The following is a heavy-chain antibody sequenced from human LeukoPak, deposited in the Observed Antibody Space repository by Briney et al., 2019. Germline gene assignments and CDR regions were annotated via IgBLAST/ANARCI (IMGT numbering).Heavy chain of an antibody. J-gene: IGHJ6*04. D-gene: IGHD2-15*01. V-gene: IGHV1-2*02. CDR2: INPNSGGT. CDR3: ARGYCSGGSCYEMDV. CDR1: GYTFTGYY. Sequence: ASVKVSCKASGYTFTGYYMHWVRQAPGQGLEWMGWINPNSGGTNSAQKFQGRVTMTRDTSISTAYMELSRLRSDDTAVYYCARGYCSGGSCYEMDVWGKGTTVTISS.